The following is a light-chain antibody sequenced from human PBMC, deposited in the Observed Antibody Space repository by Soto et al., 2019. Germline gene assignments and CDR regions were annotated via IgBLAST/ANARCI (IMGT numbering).Light chain of an antibody. V-gene: IGKV3-15*01. CDR1: QSVSSN. CDR3: QQYNNWPV. Sequence: EIVMTQSPATLSVSPGERATLSCRASQSVSSNLAWYQQKPGQAPRLLIYGASTRATGIPARFSGSGSGTEFTLTISSLRSEDFAVYYCQQYNNWPVFGGGTKVDIK. CDR2: GAS. J-gene: IGKJ4*01.